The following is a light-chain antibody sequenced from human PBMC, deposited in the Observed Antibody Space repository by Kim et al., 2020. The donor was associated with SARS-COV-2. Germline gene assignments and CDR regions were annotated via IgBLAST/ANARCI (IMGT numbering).Light chain of an antibody. V-gene: IGKV1-13*02. CDR3: QQFNSYPT. CDR2: DAS. J-gene: IGKJ4*01. CDR1: QGISSA. Sequence: AIQLTQSPSSLSASVGDRVTITCRASQGISSALAWYQQKPGKAPKLLIYDASSLESGVPSRFSGSGPGTDFTLTISSLQPEDFATYYCQQFNSYPTFGGGTKVDIK.